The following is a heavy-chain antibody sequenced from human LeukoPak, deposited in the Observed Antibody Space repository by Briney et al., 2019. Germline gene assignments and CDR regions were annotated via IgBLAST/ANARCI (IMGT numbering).Heavy chain of an antibody. D-gene: IGHD2-8*01. Sequence: GGSLRLSCAASGFTFSSYAMSWVRQAPGKGLEWVASIHQHGNEKYFVDSVRGRFTISRDNAKNSLYLQMSSLRAEDTAVYYCATLNGPLFEYWGQGTLVTVSS. CDR2: IHQHGNEK. CDR1: GFTFSSYA. CDR3: ATLNGPLFEY. V-gene: IGHV3-7*01. J-gene: IGHJ4*02.